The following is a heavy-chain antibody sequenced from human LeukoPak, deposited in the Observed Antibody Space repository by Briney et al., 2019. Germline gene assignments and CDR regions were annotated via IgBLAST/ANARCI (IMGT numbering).Heavy chain of an antibody. D-gene: IGHD2-15*01. Sequence: GGSLRLSCAASGFTFSRYSMNWVRQAPGKGLEWVSSISSSSSYIYYADSVKGRFTISRDNAKNSLYLQMNSLRAEDTAVYYCAKELVVVAALTFDYWGQGTLVTVSS. CDR2: ISSSSSYI. V-gene: IGHV3-21*04. CDR3: AKELVVVAALTFDY. CDR1: GFTFSRYS. J-gene: IGHJ4*02.